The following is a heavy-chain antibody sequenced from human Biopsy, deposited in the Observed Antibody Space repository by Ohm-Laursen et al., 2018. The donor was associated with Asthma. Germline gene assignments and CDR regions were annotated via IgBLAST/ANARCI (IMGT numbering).Heavy chain of an antibody. J-gene: IGHJ4*02. CDR1: GFTFSSYA. V-gene: IGHV3-23*01. CDR2: ISGSGGST. D-gene: IGHD6-19*01. Sequence: GSLRLSCTASGFTFSSYAMSWVRQAPGKGLEWVSAISGSGGSTYCADSVKGRFTISRDNSKNTLFLQMNSLRAEDTAVYYCAKFRVAVAAVFHYWGQGTLVTVSS. CDR3: AKFRVAVAAVFHY.